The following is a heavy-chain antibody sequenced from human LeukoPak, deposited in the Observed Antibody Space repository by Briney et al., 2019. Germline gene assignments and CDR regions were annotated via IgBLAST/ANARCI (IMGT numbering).Heavy chain of an antibody. D-gene: IGHD1-26*01. CDR3: AKGRVVGATRESAFDI. CDR2: ISGDGGST. CDR1: GFTFDDYA. J-gene: IGHJ3*02. Sequence: PGGSLRLSCAASGFTFDDYAMHWVRQAPGKGLEWVSLISGDGGSTYYADSVKGRFTISRDNSKNSLYLQMNSLRTEDTALYYCAKGRVVGATRESAFDIWGQGTMVTVYS. V-gene: IGHV3-43*02.